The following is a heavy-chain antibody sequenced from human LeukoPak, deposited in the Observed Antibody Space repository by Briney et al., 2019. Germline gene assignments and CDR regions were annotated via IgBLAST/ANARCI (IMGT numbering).Heavy chain of an antibody. V-gene: IGHV4-39*01. D-gene: IGHD6-25*01. CDR1: GGSISSSSYY. CDR3: ARQAGHFYYYYGMDV. Sequence: SETLSLTCTVSGGSISSSSYYWGWIRRPPGKGLEWIGSIYYSGSTYYNPSLKSRVTISVDTSKNQFSLKLSSVTAADTAVYYCARQAGHFYYYYGMDVWGQGTTVTVSS. J-gene: IGHJ6*02. CDR2: IYYSGST.